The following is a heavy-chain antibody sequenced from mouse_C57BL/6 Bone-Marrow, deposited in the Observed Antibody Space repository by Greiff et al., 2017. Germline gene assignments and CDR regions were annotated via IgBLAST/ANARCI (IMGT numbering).Heavy chain of an antibody. Sequence: VQLQQSGAELARPGASVKLSCKASGYTFPSYGIRWVKQSTGQGLEWIGEIYPRSGNTYYNEKFKGQATLTADKSSSTAYMELRSLTSEDSAVYFCAYDTTLVAPGAIDYWGQGTSGTVSS. J-gene: IGHJ4*01. CDR1: GYTFPSYG. CDR3: AYDTTLVAPGAIDY. CDR2: IYPRSGNT. V-gene: IGHV1-81*01. D-gene: IGHD1-1*01.